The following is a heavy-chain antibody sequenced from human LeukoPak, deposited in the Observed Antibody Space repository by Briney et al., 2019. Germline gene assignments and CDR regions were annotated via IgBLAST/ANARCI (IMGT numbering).Heavy chain of an antibody. CDR3: PRGDRFFKWFDP. J-gene: IGHJ5*02. D-gene: IGHD3-3*01. V-gene: IGHV4-34*01. CDR1: GVSLSGYY. Sequence: KPSETLSLTCAVYGVSLSGYYWSWIGQPPGKGLEWIGEINHGGSINYNPSLKSRVTISVDTSKNQLSLNLSSVTAADTAVYYCPRGDRFFKWFDPWGQGTLVTVSS. CDR2: INHGGSI.